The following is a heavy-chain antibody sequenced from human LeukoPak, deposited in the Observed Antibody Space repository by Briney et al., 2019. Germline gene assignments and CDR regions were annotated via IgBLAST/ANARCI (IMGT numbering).Heavy chain of an antibody. CDR1: GGSISSSHW. CDR3: AGDAAIGRDY. J-gene: IGHJ4*02. Sequence: PSGTLSLTCAVSGGSISSSHWWSWVRQPPGKGLEWIGEIYHSGSTNYNPSLKSRVAMSVDKSKNQFSLKLSSVTAADTAVYYCAGDAAIGRDYWGQGTLVTVSS. D-gene: IGHD6-13*01. V-gene: IGHV4-4*02. CDR2: IYHSGST.